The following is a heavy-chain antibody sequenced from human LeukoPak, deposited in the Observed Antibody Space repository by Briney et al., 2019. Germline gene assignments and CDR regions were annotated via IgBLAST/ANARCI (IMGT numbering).Heavy chain of an antibody. V-gene: IGHV4-31*03. CDR3: ARGRIAAAGTENVDY. Sequence: PSETLSLTCTVSGGSISSGGYYWSWIRQHPGTGLEWLGYIYYSGSTYCNPSLKSRVTISVDTSKSQFSLKLSSVTAADTAVYYCARGRIAAAGTENVDYWGQGTLVTVSS. CDR2: IYYSGST. D-gene: IGHD6-13*01. J-gene: IGHJ4*02. CDR1: GGSISSGGYY.